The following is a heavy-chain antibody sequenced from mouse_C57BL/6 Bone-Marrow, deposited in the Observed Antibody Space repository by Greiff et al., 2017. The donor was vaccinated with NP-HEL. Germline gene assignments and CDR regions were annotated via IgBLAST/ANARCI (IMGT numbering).Heavy chain of an antibody. CDR1: GFTFSDYG. V-gene: IGHV5-17*01. D-gene: IGHD4-1*01. Sequence: EVQLKESGGGLVKPGGSLKLSCAASGFTFSDYGMHWVRQAPEKGLEWVAYISSGSSTIYYADTVKGRFTISRDNAKNTLFLQMTSLRSEDTAMYYCARRDWGNYWGQGTTLTVSS. CDR3: ARRDWGNY. J-gene: IGHJ2*01. CDR2: ISSGSSTI.